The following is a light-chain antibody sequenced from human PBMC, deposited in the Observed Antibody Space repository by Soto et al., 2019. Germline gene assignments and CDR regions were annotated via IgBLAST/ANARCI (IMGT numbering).Light chain of an antibody. CDR2: DAF. CDR1: QSVSSY. Sequence: EIVLTQSPATLSLSPGERATLSCRASQSVSSYLAWYQQKPGQAPRLLIYDAFNRATGIPARFSGSGSGTDFTLTISNLEPEDFAVYSCQQRGKWPPTFGQRTKLEIK. CDR3: QQRGKWPPT. J-gene: IGKJ2*01. V-gene: IGKV3-11*01.